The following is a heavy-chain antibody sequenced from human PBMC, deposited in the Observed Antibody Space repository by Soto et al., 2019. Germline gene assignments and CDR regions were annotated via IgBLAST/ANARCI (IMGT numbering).Heavy chain of an antibody. Sequence: LQLVQSGAEVKRPGASVRVSCEASGYPFAKYGISWIRQAPGQGLEWMGWIRPDNGNTEYAQKFQGRVSMTRDTSSNTAYLEVRSLRSDDTAMYYCATSYDSGFDPWGQGTLVSVSS. J-gene: IGHJ5*02. CDR3: ATSYDSGFDP. CDR1: GYPFAKYG. D-gene: IGHD5-12*01. CDR2: IRPDNGNT. V-gene: IGHV1-18*04.